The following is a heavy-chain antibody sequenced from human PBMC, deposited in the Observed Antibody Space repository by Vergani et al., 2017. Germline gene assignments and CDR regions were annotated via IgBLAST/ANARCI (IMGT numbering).Heavy chain of an antibody. Sequence: VQSGDEVKKPGASVKVSCKTSGYTFSNYYMHWVRQAPGQGLEWMGIINPSGGHTNYAQKFQGRVTMTRDTSTSTVYMELSSLRSEDTAIYYCARGYYGILTGYRYWGQGTLVTVSA. V-gene: IGHV1-46*03. CDR1: GYTFSNYY. CDR2: INPSGGHT. CDR3: ARGYYGILTGYRY. D-gene: IGHD3-9*01. J-gene: IGHJ4*02.